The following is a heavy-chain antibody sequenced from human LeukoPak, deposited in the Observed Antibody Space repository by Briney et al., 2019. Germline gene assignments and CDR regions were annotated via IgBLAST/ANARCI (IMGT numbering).Heavy chain of an antibody. V-gene: IGHV4-34*01. Sequence: PSETLSLTCAVYGGSFSGYYWSWIRQPPGKGLEWIGEINHSGSTNYNPSLKSRVTISVDTSKNQFSLKLSSVTAADTAVYYCARHVKQWLDYYYYYMDVWGKGTTVTISS. D-gene: IGHD6-19*01. CDR3: ARHVKQWLDYYYYYMDV. J-gene: IGHJ6*03. CDR2: INHSGST. CDR1: GGSFSGYY.